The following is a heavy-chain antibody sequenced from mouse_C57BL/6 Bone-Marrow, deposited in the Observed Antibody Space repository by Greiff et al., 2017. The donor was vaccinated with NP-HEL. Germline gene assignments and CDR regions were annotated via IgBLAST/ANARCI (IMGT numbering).Heavy chain of an antibody. CDR2: ISSGGSYT. CDR1: GFTFSSYG. D-gene: IGHD5-1*01. Sequence: EVKVVESGGDLVKPGGSLKLSCAASGFTFSSYGMSWVRQTPDKRLEWVATISSGGSYTYYPDSVKGRFTISRDNAKNTLYLQMSSLKSEDTAMYYCARRAGVPTGCAYWGQGTLVTVSA. CDR3: ARRAGVPTGCAY. V-gene: IGHV5-6*02. J-gene: IGHJ3*01.